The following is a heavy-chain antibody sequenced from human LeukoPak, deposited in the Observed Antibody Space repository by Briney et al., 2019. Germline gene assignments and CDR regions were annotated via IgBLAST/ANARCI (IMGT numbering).Heavy chain of an antibody. CDR2: ISGSSSHI. CDR3: ASPTIPAAQNYYFDY. D-gene: IGHD2-2*01. J-gene: IGHJ4*02. V-gene: IGHV3-21*01. Sequence: GGSLRLSCAASGFSFSNYNINWVRQAPGKGLEWVSSISGSSSHIHYADSVKGRFTISRDNAKSSLYLQMNSLRAEDTAVYYCASPTIPAAQNYYFDYWGQGTLVTVSS. CDR1: GFSFSNYN.